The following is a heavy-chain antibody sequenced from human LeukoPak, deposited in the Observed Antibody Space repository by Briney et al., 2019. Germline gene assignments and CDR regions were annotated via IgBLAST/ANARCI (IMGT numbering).Heavy chain of an antibody. CDR1: GGSISSYH. Sequence: SETLSLTCTVSGGSISSYHWSWIRQPPGKGLEWIGSFYYSGSTYYNPSLKSRVTISIDTSKNQFSLKLSSVTAADTAVYYCARDNWNRAFDYWGQGTLVTVSS. J-gene: IGHJ4*02. D-gene: IGHD1-20*01. CDR3: ARDNWNRAFDY. V-gene: IGHV4-59*05. CDR2: FYYSGST.